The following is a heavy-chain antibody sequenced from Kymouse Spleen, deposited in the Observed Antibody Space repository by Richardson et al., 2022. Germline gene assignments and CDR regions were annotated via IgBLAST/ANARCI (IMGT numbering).Heavy chain of an antibody. CDR3: ARGWGTMVRDYYYGMDV. J-gene: IGHJ6*02. CDR2: ISSSSSTI. D-gene: IGHD3-10*01. V-gene: IGHV3-48*02. Sequence: EVQLVESGGGLVQPGGSLRLSCAASGFTFSSYSMNWVRQAPGKGLEWVSYISSSSSTIYYADSVKGRFTISRDNAKNSLYLQMNSLRDEDTAVYYCARGWGTMVRDYYYGMDVWGQGTTVTVSS. CDR1: GFTFSSYS.